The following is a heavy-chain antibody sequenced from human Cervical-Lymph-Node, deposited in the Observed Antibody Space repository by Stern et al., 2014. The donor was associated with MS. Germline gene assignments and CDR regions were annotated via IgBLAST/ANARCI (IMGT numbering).Heavy chain of an antibody. CDR2: ISADNGNT. V-gene: IGHV1-18*04. Sequence: QVQLVQSGAEVKKPGASVKVSCKASGYTFTSYGISWVRQAPGQGLEWMGGISADNGNTNYAQKLQGRITMTTDSSTSTAYMELRSLRSDDTAVYYCARLVAATEVFDPWGQGTLVTVSS. J-gene: IGHJ5*02. D-gene: IGHD2-15*01. CDR1: GYTFTSYG. CDR3: ARLVAATEVFDP.